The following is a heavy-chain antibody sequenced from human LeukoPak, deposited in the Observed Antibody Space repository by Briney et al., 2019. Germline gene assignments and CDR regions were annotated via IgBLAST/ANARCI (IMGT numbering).Heavy chain of an antibody. CDR3: AQSDWFDP. V-gene: IGHV3-74*01. J-gene: IGHJ5*02. CDR2: IKGDGTSA. Sequence: PGGSLRLSCAASGFTLSSYWMHWVRQAPGKGLVWVSRIKGDGTSASYADSVKGRFTSSTDNAKNTLYLQMNSLRAEDTAVYFCAQSDWFDPWGQGTLVTVSS. CDR1: GFTLSSYW.